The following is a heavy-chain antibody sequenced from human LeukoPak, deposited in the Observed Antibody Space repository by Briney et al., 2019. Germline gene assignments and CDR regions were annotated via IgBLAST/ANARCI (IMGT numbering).Heavy chain of an antibody. V-gene: IGHV4-4*09. J-gene: IGHJ6*03. CDR2: IYSTGNT. D-gene: IGHD3-3*01. CDR1: GGSISSYY. Sequence: SETLSLTCTVSGGSISSYYWSWIRQPPGKGLEWVGYIYSTGNTNYNPSLEGRVTISLDTSKNQFSLNLSSVTAADTAVYYCAKHDTVFGAAHFYMDVWGKGTTVTVSS. CDR3: AKHDTVFGAAHFYMDV.